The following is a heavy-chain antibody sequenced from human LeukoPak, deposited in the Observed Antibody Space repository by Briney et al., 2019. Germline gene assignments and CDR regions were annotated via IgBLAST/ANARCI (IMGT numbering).Heavy chain of an antibody. V-gene: IGHV1-46*01. Sequence: ASVKVSCKASGYTFTSYYMHWVRQAPGQGLEWMGIINPSGGSTSYAQKFQGRVTMTRDMSTSTVYMELSSLRSEDTAVYYCARGVVITPTPIIYYFDYWGQGTLVTVSS. D-gene: IGHD3-22*01. CDR2: INPSGGST. CDR3: ARGVVITPTPIIYYFDY. J-gene: IGHJ4*02. CDR1: GYTFTSYY.